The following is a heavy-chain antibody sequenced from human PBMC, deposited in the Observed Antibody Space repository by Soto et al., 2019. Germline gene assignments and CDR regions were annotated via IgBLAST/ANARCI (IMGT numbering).Heavy chain of an antibody. Sequence: PVESLNIYCKGPGYSFTSYCISWVLQMPGKGLEWMGRIDPSDSYTNYSPSFQGHVTISADKSISTAYLQWSSLKASDTAMYYCARPAAADPTRGFDPWGQGTMVTVSS. D-gene: IGHD6-13*01. CDR2: IDPSDSYT. V-gene: IGHV5-10-1*01. J-gene: IGHJ5*02. CDR1: GYSFTSYC. CDR3: ARPAAADPTRGFDP.